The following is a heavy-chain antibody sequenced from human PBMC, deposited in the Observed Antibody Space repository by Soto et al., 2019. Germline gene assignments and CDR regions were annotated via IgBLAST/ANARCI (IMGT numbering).Heavy chain of an antibody. CDR2: ISGGGGTT. J-gene: IGHJ6*02. V-gene: IGHV3-23*01. CDR3: ARGPRAPPPHDYGMDV. Sequence: EVQLLECGGGLVQPGGSLRLSCAASGFTFSSHVMNWVRQAPGKGLEWVAAISGGGGTTFYGDSVEGRFTMSRDNSKNTLFLQMNSLRAEDTAVYYCARGPRAPPPHDYGMDVWGQGTTVTVS. CDR1: GFTFSSHV.